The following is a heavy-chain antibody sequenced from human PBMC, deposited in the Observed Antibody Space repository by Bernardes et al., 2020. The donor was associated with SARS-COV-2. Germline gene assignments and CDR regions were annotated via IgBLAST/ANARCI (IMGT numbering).Heavy chain of an antibody. V-gene: IGHV3-48*02. CDR2: ITSGGGTV. J-gene: IGHJ4*02. CDR1: GFTFYSYN. D-gene: IGHD1-26*01. CDR3: ARDRWEALTYFFDY. Sequence: GGSLSLSCAASGFTFYSYNMNWVRQAPGKGLEWVAHITSGGGTVYYADSVKGRFTISSDSAKKSLYLQMDSLRDEDTAVYYCARDRWEALTYFFDYWGQGTLVSVSS.